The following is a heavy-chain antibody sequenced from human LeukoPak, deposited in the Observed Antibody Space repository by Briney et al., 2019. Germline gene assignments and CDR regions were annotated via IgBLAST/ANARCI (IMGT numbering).Heavy chain of an antibody. Sequence: SETLTLTCTVSGFTITNYYWSWIRQPPGKGLECIAYISYSGSTKYNPSLRSRVTIFLDTSKNQSSLELSSVTAADTAIYYCARDRAYANSGGYAFDTWGQGTMVTVSS. CDR3: ARDRAYANSGGYAFDT. J-gene: IGHJ3*02. CDR2: ISYSGST. V-gene: IGHV4-59*01. D-gene: IGHD2-2*01. CDR1: GFTITNYY.